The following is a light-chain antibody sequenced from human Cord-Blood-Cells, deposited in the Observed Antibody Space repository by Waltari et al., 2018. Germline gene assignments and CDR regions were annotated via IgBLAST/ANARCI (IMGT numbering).Light chain of an antibody. J-gene: IGKJ1*01. CDR2: LGS. V-gene: IGKV2-28*01. Sequence: DIVMTQYPLSLPVTPGEPAPISCRSSQSLLHSNGYNYLDWYLQKPGQSPQLLIYLGSNRASGVPDRFSGSGSGTDFTLKISRVEAEDVGVYYCMQALQTPRTFGQGTKVEIK. CDR1: QSLLHSNGYNY. CDR3: MQALQTPRT.